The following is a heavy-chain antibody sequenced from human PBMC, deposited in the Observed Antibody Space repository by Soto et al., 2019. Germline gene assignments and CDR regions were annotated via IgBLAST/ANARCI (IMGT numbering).Heavy chain of an antibody. CDR3: ARAGHDSSGYYYGGLDY. Sequence: QVQLVESGGGVVQPGGSLRLSCAASGFTFSRYGMHWVRQAPGKGLEWVAVIWTDGSYEYYADSVMGRFTISRDNSKNTLYLQMNSLRAEDTAVYYCARAGHDSSGYYYGGLDYWGPGTLVTVSS. V-gene: IGHV3-33*01. CDR2: IWTDGSYE. J-gene: IGHJ4*02. CDR1: GFTFSRYG. D-gene: IGHD3-22*01.